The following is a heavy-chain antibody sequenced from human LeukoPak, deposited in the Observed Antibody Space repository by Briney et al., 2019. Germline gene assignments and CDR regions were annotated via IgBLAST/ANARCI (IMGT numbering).Heavy chain of an antibody. Sequence: SETLSLTCTVSGGSISSYYWSWIRQPPGKGLEWIGYIYYSGSNNYNSALKSQVTISADTSKNQFSLKLSSVTAADTAVYYCARIGGIPLGSFDIWGQGTMVTVCS. J-gene: IGHJ3*02. V-gene: IGHV4-59*01. CDR1: GGSISSYY. D-gene: IGHD2-2*02. CDR2: IYYSGSN. CDR3: ARIGGIPLGSFDI.